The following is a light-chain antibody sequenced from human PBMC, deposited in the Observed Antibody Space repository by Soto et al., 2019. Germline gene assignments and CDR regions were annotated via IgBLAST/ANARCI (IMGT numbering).Light chain of an antibody. Sequence: EIVLTQSPGTLSLSPGERATLSCRASQSVGSNSLAWYQQKPGQAPRLLIYGASTRAAGIPDRFSGRGSGTDFTLTTSRLEPEDFAVYYCQQYGSSPQTFGQGTKVEIK. CDR1: QSVGSNS. CDR2: GAS. CDR3: QQYGSSPQT. J-gene: IGKJ1*01. V-gene: IGKV3-20*01.